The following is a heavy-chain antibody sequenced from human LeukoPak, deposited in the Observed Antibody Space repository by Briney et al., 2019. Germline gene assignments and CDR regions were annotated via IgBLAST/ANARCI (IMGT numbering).Heavy chain of an antibody. V-gene: IGHV3-30*03. CDR3: ARAIAAAGTHPGYYYYYMDV. D-gene: IGHD6-13*01. J-gene: IGHJ6*03. Sequence: GGSLRLSCAASGFTFSSYGMHWVRQAPGKGLEWVAVISYDGSNKYYADSVKGRFTISRDNSKNTLYLQMNSLRAEDTAVYYCARAIAAAGTHPGYYYYYMDVWGKGTTVTVSS. CDR1: GFTFSSYG. CDR2: ISYDGSNK.